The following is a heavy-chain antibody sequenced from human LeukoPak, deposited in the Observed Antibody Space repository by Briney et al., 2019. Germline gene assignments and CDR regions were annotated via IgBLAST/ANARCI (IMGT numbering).Heavy chain of an antibody. V-gene: IGHV1-46*01. CDR3: ATLPHRKYSSGWWMSGAAGDY. CDR2: INPSGGST. J-gene: IGHJ4*02. D-gene: IGHD6-19*01. Sequence: GASVKVSCKASGYTFTSYYMHWVRQAPGQGLEWMGIINPSGGSTSYAQKFQGRVTMTRDMSTSTVYMELSSLRSEDTAVYYCATLPHRKYSSGWWMSGAAGDYWGQGTLVTVSS. CDR1: GYTFTSYY.